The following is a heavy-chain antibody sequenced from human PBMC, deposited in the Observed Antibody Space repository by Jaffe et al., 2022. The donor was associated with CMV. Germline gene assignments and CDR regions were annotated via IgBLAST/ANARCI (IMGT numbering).Heavy chain of an antibody. CDR1: GFIFGDYG. Sequence: EVQLVESGGGFVQPGRSLRLACTASGFIFGDYGVSWVRQAPGKGLEWVGFIRSKAYGGTTQYAASVKGRFTISRDDSKSIAYLQMNSLKTDDTAVYFCTRDLAVAGRVFDYWGQGTLVTVSS. J-gene: IGHJ4*02. CDR2: IRSKAYGGTT. V-gene: IGHV3-49*04. CDR3: TRDLAVAGRVFDY. D-gene: IGHD6-19*01.